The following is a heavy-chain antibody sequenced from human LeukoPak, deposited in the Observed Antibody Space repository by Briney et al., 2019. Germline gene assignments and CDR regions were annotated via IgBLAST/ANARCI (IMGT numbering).Heavy chain of an antibody. D-gene: IGHD2-15*01. CDR2: ISTYNGNT. J-gene: IGHJ4*02. CDR3: ARRGGVATQDY. CDR1: GYTFTNYG. Sequence: ASVKVSCKASGYTFTNYGITWVRQAPGQGLEWMGWISTYNGNTDYAQKFQGRVTMTKDTSTSTAYMELRNLRSDDTAVYYCARRGGVATQDYWGLGALVTVSS. V-gene: IGHV1-18*01.